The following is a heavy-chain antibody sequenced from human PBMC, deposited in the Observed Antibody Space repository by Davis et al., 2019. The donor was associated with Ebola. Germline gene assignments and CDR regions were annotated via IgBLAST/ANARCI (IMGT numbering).Heavy chain of an antibody. J-gene: IGHJ4*02. Sequence: GESLKISCAASGFTVSSNYMSWVRQAPGKGLEWVSVIYSGGSTYYADSVKGRFTISRDNSKNTLYLQMNSLRAEDTAVYYCANSVWPWGQGTLVTVSS. CDR1: GFTVSSNY. D-gene: IGHD2-21*01. CDR2: IYSGGST. V-gene: IGHV3-53*01. CDR3: ANSVWP.